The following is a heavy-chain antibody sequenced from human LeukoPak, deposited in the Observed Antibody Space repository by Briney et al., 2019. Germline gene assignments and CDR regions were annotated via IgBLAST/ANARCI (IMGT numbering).Heavy chain of an antibody. V-gene: IGHV3-49*03. CDR3: TRVASRVMTTYYFDY. CDR2: IRSRAYGATT. CDR1: GFTFGDYA. Sequence: PGRSLRLSCTASGFTFGDYALSWFRQAPGKGLEWVAFIRSRAYGATTVYAASVKDRFTISRDDSESIAYLHMNSLKTGDTAVYYCTRVASRVMTTYYFDYWGQGALVTVSS. J-gene: IGHJ4*02. D-gene: IGHD3-16*01.